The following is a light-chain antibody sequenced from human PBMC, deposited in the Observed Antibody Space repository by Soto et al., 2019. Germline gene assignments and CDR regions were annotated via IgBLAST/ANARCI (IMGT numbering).Light chain of an antibody. CDR1: QSISTY. J-gene: IGKJ5*01. CDR3: QQSYRTPIT. V-gene: IGKV1-39*01. CDR2: AAS. Sequence: DIQLTQSPSPLSASVVDIVAITCLASQSISTYLNWYQQKPGKAPKVLIYAASNLQSGVPPRFSGSGSGIDFTLTISSLQPEDVATYFCQQSYRTPITFGEGTRLEIK.